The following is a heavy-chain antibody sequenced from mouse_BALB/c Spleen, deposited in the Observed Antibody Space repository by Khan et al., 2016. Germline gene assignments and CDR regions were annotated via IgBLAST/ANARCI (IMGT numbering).Heavy chain of an antibody. D-gene: IGHD1-1*01. CDR3: AREYYGSSYWYCDA. J-gene: IGHJ1*01. CDR2: ISNLAYST. V-gene: IGHV5-15*02. CDR1: GFTFSDYG. Sequence: EVELVESGGGLVQPGGSRKLSCAASGFTFSDYGMAWVRQAPGKGLEWVAFISNLAYSTYYADTVTGRFTISTENAKNTLYLEMSSLSSEDTAMYYCAREYYGSSYWYCDAW.